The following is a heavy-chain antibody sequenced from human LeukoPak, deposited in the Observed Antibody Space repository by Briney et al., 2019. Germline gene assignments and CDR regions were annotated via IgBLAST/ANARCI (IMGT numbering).Heavy chain of an antibody. CDR1: GYTFTSYG. CDR2: ISAYNSNT. D-gene: IGHD3-3*01. V-gene: IGHV1-18*01. J-gene: IGHJ5*02. CDR3: ARFLAYAYWFDP. Sequence: ASVKVSCKASGYTFTSYGISWVRQAPGQGLEWMGWISAYNSNTNYAQKLQGRVTMTTDTSTSTAYMELRSLRSDDTAVYYCARFLAYAYWFDPWGQGTLVTVSS.